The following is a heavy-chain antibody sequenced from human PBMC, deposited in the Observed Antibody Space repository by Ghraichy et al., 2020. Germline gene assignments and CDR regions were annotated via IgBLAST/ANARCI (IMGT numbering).Heavy chain of an antibody. V-gene: IGHV1-69*06. CDR3: AGGYRRFYGMAV. Sequence: SVKVSCKASGGTFSTYGISWVRQAPGQGLEWMGGIIPILDTANHAQRFQDRVTITADKSTSTAYMELSSLRSEDTAVYYCAGGYRRFYGMAVWGQGTTVTVSS. CDR1: GGTFSTYG. CDR2: IIPILDTA. J-gene: IGHJ6*02. D-gene: IGHD6-13*01.